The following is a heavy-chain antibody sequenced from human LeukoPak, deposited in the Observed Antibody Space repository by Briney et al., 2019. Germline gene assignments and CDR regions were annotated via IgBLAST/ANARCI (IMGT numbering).Heavy chain of an antibody. J-gene: IGHJ4*02. CDR1: IYTFTNHW. D-gene: IGHD1-26*01. Sequence: PGESLKISCKASIYTFTNHWIGWVRQKPGKGLEWMGIIYFGDSDTRYSPSFQGQVSFSADTSNNTVYLQWTSLKASDTAIYYCARREASANFDYWGQGTLVTVSS. CDR2: IYFGDSDT. CDR3: ARREASANFDY. V-gene: IGHV5-51*01.